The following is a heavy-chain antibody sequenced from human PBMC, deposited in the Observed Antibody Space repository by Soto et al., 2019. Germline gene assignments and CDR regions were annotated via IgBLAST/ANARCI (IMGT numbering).Heavy chain of an antibody. J-gene: IGHJ4*02. CDR1: GFTFTNAW. CDR3: TTTGTIDY. CDR2: IKSNSDGGTT. Sequence: GGSLRLSCVASGFTFTNAWMTWVRQAPGKGLEWVGRIKSNSDGGTTYYAAPVEGRFTISRDDSTNTVFLQMNSLKTEDTAVYYCTTTGTIDYWGQGTLVTVSS. D-gene: IGHD1-1*01. V-gene: IGHV3-15*01.